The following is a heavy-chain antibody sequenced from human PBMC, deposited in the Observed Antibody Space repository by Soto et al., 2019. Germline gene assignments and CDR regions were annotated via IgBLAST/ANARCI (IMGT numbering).Heavy chain of an antibody. CDR1: GYTLTELS. Sequence: ASVKVSCKVSGYTLTELSMHWVRQAPGKGLEWMGGFDPEDGETIYAQKFQGRVTMTEDTSTDTAYMELSSLRSEDTAVYYCATGRFRISWSYNWFDPWGQGTLVTVSS. CDR2: FDPEDGET. D-gene: IGHD6-13*01. CDR3: ATGRFRISWSYNWFDP. J-gene: IGHJ5*02. V-gene: IGHV1-24*01.